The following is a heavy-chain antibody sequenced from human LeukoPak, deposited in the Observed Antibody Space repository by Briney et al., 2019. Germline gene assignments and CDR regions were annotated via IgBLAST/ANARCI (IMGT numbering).Heavy chain of an antibody. CDR3: ARDPRRRTGTLDY. J-gene: IGHJ4*02. CDR2: IYSSGST. D-gene: IGHD1-1*01. V-gene: IGHV4-61*02. CDR1: GGSISSGSYY. Sequence: PSETLSLTCTVSGGSISSGSYYWSWIRQPAGKGLEWIGRIYSSGSTNYNPSLKSRVTISLDTSKNQFSLKLSSVTAADTAVYYCARDPRRRTGTLDYWGQGTLVTVSS.